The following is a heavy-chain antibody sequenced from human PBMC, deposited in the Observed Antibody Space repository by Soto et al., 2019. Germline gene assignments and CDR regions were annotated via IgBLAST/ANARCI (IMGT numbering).Heavy chain of an antibody. CDR2: INPSGGST. J-gene: IGHJ6*02. CDR1: GYTFIRYG. V-gene: IGHV1-46*01. Sequence: ASVKVSCKASGYTFIRYGITWVRQAPGQGLEWMGIINPSGGSTSYAQKFQGRVTMTRDTSTRTVYMELSSLRSEDTAVYYCAREMVYYDSGGYPPALAYYYYGMDVWGQGTTVTVSS. D-gene: IGHD3-22*01. CDR3: AREMVYYDSGGYPPALAYYYYGMDV.